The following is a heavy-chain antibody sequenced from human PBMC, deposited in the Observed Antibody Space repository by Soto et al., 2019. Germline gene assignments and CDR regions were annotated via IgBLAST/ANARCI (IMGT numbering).Heavy chain of an antibody. Sequence: GGSLRLSCAASGFTFSSYWMHWVRQAPGKGLVWVSRINSDGSSTSYADSVKGRFTISRDNAKNTLYLQMNSLRAEDTAVYYCARVPDRLQIYYYGMDVWGQGTTVTVSS. V-gene: IGHV3-74*01. CDR1: GFTFSSYW. CDR3: ARVPDRLQIYYYGMDV. J-gene: IGHJ6*02. D-gene: IGHD4-4*01. CDR2: INSDGSST.